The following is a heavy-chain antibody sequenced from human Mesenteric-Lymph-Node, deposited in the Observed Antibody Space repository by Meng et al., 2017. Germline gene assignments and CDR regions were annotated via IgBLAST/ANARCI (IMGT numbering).Heavy chain of an antibody. V-gene: IGHV3-48*03. D-gene: IGHD2-2*01. Sequence: GESLKISCAASGFTFSSYWMHWVRQAPGKGLEWVSYISSSGSTIYYADSVKGQFTISRDNAKNSLYLQMNSLRAEDTAVYYCARMVGSTSLDYWGQGTLVTVSS. CDR2: ISSSGSTI. J-gene: IGHJ4*02. CDR3: ARMVGSTSLDY. CDR1: GFTFSSYW.